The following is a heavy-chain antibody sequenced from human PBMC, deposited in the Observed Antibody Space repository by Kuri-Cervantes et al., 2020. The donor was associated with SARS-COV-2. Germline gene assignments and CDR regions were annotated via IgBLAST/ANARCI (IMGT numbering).Heavy chain of an antibody. D-gene: IGHD3-16*01. J-gene: IGHJ4*02. CDR1: TFTFNNYA. CDR3: ATVYTMGVSLD. CDR2: ISVPGGDT. V-gene: IGHV3-23*01. Sequence: GGSLRLFCAASTFTFNNYALIWVRQAPGKGLEWVSSISVPGGDTNYADSVKGRFTISRDNSKDTLYLQMNSLRAEDTAVYYCATVYTMGVSLDWGQGTLVTVSS.